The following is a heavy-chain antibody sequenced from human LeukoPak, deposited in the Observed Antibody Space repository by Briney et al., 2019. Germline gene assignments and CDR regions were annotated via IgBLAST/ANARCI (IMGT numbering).Heavy chain of an antibody. J-gene: IGHJ4*02. D-gene: IGHD1-14*01. CDR1: GYTFTPYF. V-gene: IGHV1-46*01. CDR3: ARDRVIVGGTATYNFDH. Sequence: ASVKVSCKASGYTFTPYFIHWVRQAPGQGLEWMGIINPTGGSTTYAQKFQGRVTVTRDMSTSIVYMELSSLTSEDTAVYYCARDRVIVGGTATYNFDHWGQGTLVTVSS. CDR2: INPTGGST.